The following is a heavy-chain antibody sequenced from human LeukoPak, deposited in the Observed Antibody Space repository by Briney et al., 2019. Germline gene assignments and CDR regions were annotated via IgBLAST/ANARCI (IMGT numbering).Heavy chain of an antibody. J-gene: IGHJ4*02. CDR3: ARDLSATYYFDF. CDR2: IKSKTDGGTT. Sequence: GGSLRLSCAASGFTFTNAWMTWVRQAPGKGLEWVGRIKSKTDGGTTDYAAPVKGRFTISRDDSKNTLFLQMNSLRDEDTAVYYCARDLSATYYFDFWGQGTPVTVSS. CDR1: GFTFTNAW. V-gene: IGHV3-15*01. D-gene: IGHD6-25*01.